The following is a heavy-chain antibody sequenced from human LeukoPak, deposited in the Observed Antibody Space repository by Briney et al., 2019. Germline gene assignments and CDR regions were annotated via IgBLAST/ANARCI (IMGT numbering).Heavy chain of an antibody. V-gene: IGHV4-34*01. J-gene: IGHJ6*02. CDR3: ARYYYDSSGYYPDYYGMDV. Sequence: PSETLSLTCAVYGGSFSGYYWSWIRQPPGKGLEWIGEINHSGSTNYNPSLKSRVTISVDTSKNQFSLKLSSVTAADTAVYYCARYYYDSSGYYPDYYGMDVWGQGTTVTVSS. CDR1: GGSFSGYY. CDR2: INHSGST. D-gene: IGHD3-22*01.